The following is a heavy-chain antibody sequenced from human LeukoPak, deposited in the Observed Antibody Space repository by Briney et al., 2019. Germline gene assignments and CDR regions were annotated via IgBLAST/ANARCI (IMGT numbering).Heavy chain of an antibody. Sequence: SGRSLRLSCAASGFNFDDYAMHWVRQAPGKGLEWVSGISWNRGSIGYADSVKGRFTISRDNAKNSLYLQMNSLRAEDTALYYCAKLHSGYDYYFDYWGQGTLVTVSS. CDR2: ISWNRGSI. CDR1: GFNFDDYA. V-gene: IGHV3-9*01. J-gene: IGHJ4*02. D-gene: IGHD5-12*01. CDR3: AKLHSGYDYYFDY.